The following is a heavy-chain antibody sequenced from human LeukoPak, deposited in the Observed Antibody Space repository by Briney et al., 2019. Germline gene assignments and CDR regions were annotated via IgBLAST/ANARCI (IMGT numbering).Heavy chain of an antibody. J-gene: IGHJ4*02. Sequence: SETLSLTCAVYGGSFSGYYWSWIRQPPGKGLEWIGEINHSGSTNYNPSLKSRVTISLDTSKNQFSLKLSSVTAADTAVYYCARLGIAARRGDYWGQGTLVTVSS. V-gene: IGHV4-34*01. CDR1: GGSFSGYY. CDR3: ARLGIAARRGDY. D-gene: IGHD6-6*01. CDR2: INHSGST.